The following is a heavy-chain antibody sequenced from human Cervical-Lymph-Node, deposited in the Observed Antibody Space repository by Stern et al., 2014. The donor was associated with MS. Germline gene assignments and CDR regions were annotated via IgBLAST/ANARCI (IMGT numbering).Heavy chain of an antibody. Sequence: MQLVESGAEVKKPGSSMNVSCKPSGGTFSSSYAITWMRQAPGQGLEWMGRIIPILGLANYAQKFQGRVTITADTSTSTTYMELSSLRSEDTAVYYCARGVVSNRAAATLHNLFDPWGQGTLVTVSS. CDR1: GGTFSSSYA. CDR2: IIPILGLA. D-gene: IGHD2-15*01. CDR3: ARGVVSNRAAATLHNLFDP. J-gene: IGHJ5*02. V-gene: IGHV1-69*09.